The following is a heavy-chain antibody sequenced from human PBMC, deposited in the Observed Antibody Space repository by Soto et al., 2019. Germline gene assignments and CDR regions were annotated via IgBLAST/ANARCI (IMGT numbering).Heavy chain of an antibody. Sequence: PSENLSLTCAVSGGSLSSSNWWSWVRQPPGKGLEWIGEIYHSGSTNYNPSLKSRVTISVDKSKNQFSLKLSSVIAADTAVYYCATFSSDFWSGYPRYVKDFWSRGTTVIVSS. D-gene: IGHD3-3*01. V-gene: IGHV4-4*02. CDR2: IYHSGST. CDR3: ATFSSDFWSGYPRYVKDF. J-gene: IGHJ6*02. CDR1: GGSLSSSNW.